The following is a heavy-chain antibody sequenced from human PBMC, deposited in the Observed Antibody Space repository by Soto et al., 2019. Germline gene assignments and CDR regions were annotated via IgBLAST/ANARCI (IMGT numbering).Heavy chain of an antibody. CDR2: ISGSGGST. CDR1: GFTFSSYP. J-gene: IGHJ6*02. D-gene: IGHD3-9*01. Sequence: GALRLSCAPPGFTFSSYPMSSVRQAPGRGLEWVSAISGSGGSTYYADSVKGRFTISRDNSKNTLYLQMNSLRAEDTAVYYCAKNVWGITIFGGMDVWGQGTTVTVSS. CDR3: AKNVWGITIFGGMDV. V-gene: IGHV3-23*01.